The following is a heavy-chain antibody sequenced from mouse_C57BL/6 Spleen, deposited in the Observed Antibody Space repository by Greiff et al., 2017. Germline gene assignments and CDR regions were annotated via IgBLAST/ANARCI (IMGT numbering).Heavy chain of an antibody. CDR2: ISYDGSN. V-gene: IGHV3-6*01. CDR1: GYSITSGYY. Sequence: DVKLQESGPGLVKPSQSLSLTCSVTGYSITSGYYWNWIRQFPGNKLEWMGYISYDGSNNYNPSLKNRISITRDTSKNQFFLKLNSVTTEDTATYYCAKLGRSWYFDVWGTGTTVTVSS. J-gene: IGHJ1*03. D-gene: IGHD4-1*01. CDR3: AKLGRSWYFDV.